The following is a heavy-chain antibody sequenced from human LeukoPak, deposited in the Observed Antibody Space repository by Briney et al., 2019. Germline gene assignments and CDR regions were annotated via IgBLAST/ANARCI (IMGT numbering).Heavy chain of an antibody. J-gene: IGHJ6*04. CDR1: GFTFRDYW. Sequence: PGGSLRLSCAASGFTFRDYWMTWVRQAPGKGLEWVANIKRDGSEKYYVDSVRGRFIISRDNAKNSLYLQMNGLRVEDTAVYYCARDQYELRSYYHGMDAWGKGTTVSVSS. CDR3: ARDQYELRSYYHGMDA. V-gene: IGHV3-7*03. D-gene: IGHD2-2*01. CDR2: IKRDGSEK.